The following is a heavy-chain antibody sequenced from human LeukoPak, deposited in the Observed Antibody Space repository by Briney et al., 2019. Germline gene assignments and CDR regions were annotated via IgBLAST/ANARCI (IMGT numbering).Heavy chain of an antibody. Sequence: GGSLRLSCGASGFTFSSYDMHWVRQAPGKGLEWVAVIWYDGSNKYYADSVKGRFTISRDNSKSTLYLQMNSLRAEDTAVYYCARERYGDYGNAFDIWGQGTMVTVSS. D-gene: IGHD4-17*01. CDR3: ARERYGDYGNAFDI. CDR1: GFTFSSYD. J-gene: IGHJ3*02. V-gene: IGHV3-33*01. CDR2: IWYDGSNK.